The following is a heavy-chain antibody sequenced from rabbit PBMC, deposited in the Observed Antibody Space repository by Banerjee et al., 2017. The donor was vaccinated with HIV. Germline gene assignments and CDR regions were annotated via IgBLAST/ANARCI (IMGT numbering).Heavy chain of an antibody. Sequence: QSLEESGGDLVKPGASLTLTCTASGFSFSSNYWICWVRQAPGRGLEWIACIYTGNGNTYYASWAKGRFTISKTSSTTVTLQMTSLTAADTATYFCARDYASGSGYYRDLWGQGTLVTVS. D-gene: IGHD1-1*01. CDR3: ARDYASGSGYYRDL. CDR1: GFSFSSNYW. V-gene: IGHV1S40*01. J-gene: IGHJ3*01. CDR2: IYTGNGNT.